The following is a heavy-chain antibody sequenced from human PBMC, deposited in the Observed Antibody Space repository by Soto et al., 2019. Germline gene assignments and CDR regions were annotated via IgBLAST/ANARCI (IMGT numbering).Heavy chain of an antibody. V-gene: IGHV4-59*01. Sequence: QVQLQESGPGLVKPSETLSLTCTVSGGSISSYYWSWIRQPPGKGLEWIGYIYYSGSTNYNPSLKSRVTISVDTPKNQFSLKLSSVTAADTAVYYCARGRTTTVTTLAYFDYWGQGTLVTVSS. CDR1: GGSISSYY. D-gene: IGHD4-17*01. J-gene: IGHJ4*02. CDR3: ARGRTTTVTTLAYFDY. CDR2: IYYSGST.